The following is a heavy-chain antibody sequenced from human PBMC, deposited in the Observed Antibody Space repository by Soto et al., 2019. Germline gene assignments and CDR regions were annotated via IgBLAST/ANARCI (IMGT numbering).Heavy chain of an antibody. J-gene: IGHJ4*02. V-gene: IGHV4-34*01. Sequence: QVQLQQWGAGLLKPSETLSLTCAVYGGSFSGYYWSWIRQPPGKGLEWIGEINHSGSTNYNPSLRSRVTISVDTSTHQFSLKLSSVTAADTAVYYCARTVAGTAWVDYWGQGTLVTVSS. CDR2: INHSGST. CDR3: ARTVAGTAWVDY. CDR1: GGSFSGYY. D-gene: IGHD6-19*01.